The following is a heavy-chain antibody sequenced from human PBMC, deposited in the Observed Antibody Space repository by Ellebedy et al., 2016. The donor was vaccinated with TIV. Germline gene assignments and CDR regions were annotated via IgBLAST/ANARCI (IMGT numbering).Heavy chain of an antibody. CDR2: IITFFDTT. CDR1: GGTFSDYS. Sequence: AASVKVSCKASGGTFSDYSINWVRQAPGQGLEWMGRIITFFDTTNYPQKFQGRVTIIADDSTSTAYMELSSLTSGDTAVYYCAGDTGRIAAAGLDFWGQGTLVTVSS. V-gene: IGHV1-69*13. D-gene: IGHD6-25*01. J-gene: IGHJ4*02. CDR3: AGDTGRIAAAGLDF.